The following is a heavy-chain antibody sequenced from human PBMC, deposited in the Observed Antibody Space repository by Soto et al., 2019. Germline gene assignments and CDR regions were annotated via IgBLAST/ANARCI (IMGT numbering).Heavy chain of an antibody. V-gene: IGHV1-18*01. Sequence: QVQLVQSGAEVKKPGASVKVSCKASGYTFTSYGISWVRQAPGQGLEWMGWISAYNGNTNYAQKLQGRVTMTTDTPTSTADMELRSLRSDDTAVYYCARDSGYGDYEAFVDVWGQGTTVTVSS. CDR2: ISAYNGNT. CDR1: GYTFTSYG. J-gene: IGHJ6*02. CDR3: ARDSGYGDYEAFVDV. D-gene: IGHD4-17*01.